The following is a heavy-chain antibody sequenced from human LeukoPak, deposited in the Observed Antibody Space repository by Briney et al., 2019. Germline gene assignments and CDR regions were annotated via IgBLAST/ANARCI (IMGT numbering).Heavy chain of an antibody. CDR1: GYTFTNYW. J-gene: IGHJ4*02. CDR3: ARRGGNYNDLTY. CDR2: IYPGDSDT. Sequence: GKSLKISCKAYGYTFTNYWIGWVRLMPGKGLEWMGVIYPGDSDTRYSPSFQGQVTISADKSINTAFLQWSSLKASDTAIYYCARRGGNYNDLTYWGQGTLVTVSS. V-gene: IGHV5-51*01. D-gene: IGHD1-1*01.